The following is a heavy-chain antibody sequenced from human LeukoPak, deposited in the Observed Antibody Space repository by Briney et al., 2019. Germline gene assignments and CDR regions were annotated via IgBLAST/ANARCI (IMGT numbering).Heavy chain of an antibody. CDR1: GFTFSSYN. D-gene: IGHD3-3*01. V-gene: IGHV3-23*01. Sequence: PGGSLRLSCAASGFTFSSYNMNWVRQAPGKGLEWVSAISGSGGSTYYAASVKGRFTISRDNSKNTLYLQMNSLRAEDTAVYYCTSGRITIFGVVRSFDYWGQGTLVTVSS. J-gene: IGHJ4*02. CDR3: TSGRITIFGVVRSFDY. CDR2: ISGSGGST.